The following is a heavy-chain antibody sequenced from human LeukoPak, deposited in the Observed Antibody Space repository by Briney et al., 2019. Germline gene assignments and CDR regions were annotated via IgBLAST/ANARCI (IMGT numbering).Heavy chain of an antibody. V-gene: IGHV3-73*01. J-gene: IGHJ4*02. CDR2: IRSKANSYAA. CDR1: GFTFSGSA. Sequence: GGSLRLSCAASGFTFSGSAMHWVRQASGKGLEWVGRIRSKANSYAAAYAASVKGRFTISRDDSKNTAYLQMNSLRVDDTAVYYCARRDIVVVVSVSDYWGQGTLVTVSS. CDR3: ARRDIVVVVSVSDY. D-gene: IGHD2-15*01.